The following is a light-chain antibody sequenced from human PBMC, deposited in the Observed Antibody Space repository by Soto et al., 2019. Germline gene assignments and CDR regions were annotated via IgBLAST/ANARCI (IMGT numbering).Light chain of an antibody. Sequence: QSVLTQPPSASGTPGQRVTISCSGSSCNIGSNYVHWYQQLQGAAPKLLIDSTNQRPSGVPDRFSAYKSGTSASRAISVLRSEDEADYCCSAWDVSLSGPVFGGGTKVTVL. J-gene: IGLJ2*01. CDR2: STN. V-gene: IGLV1-47*02. CDR1: SCNIGSNY. CDR3: SAWDVSLSGPV.